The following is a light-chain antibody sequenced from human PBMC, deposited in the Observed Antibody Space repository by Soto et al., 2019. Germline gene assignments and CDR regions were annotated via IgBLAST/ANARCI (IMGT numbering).Light chain of an antibody. CDR1: SSDVGGYNY. J-gene: IGLJ1*01. Sequence: QSVLTQPASVSGSPGQSITISCTGTSSDVGGYNYVSWYQQHPGKAPKLMIYDVSNRPSGVSNRFSGSKSGNTASLTISGLQAEDEADYYCSLSNVLGTGTKVTVL. V-gene: IGLV2-14*01. CDR3: SLSNV. CDR2: DVS.